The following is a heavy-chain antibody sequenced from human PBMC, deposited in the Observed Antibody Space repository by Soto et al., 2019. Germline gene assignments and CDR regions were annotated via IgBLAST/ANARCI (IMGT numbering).Heavy chain of an antibody. J-gene: IGHJ4*02. CDR3: AKDWVGGSNKYYFEY. CDR2: ISHHGLKE. D-gene: IGHD1-26*01. Sequence: WGSLRLSCVASGFTFRDYGIHWGRHSPFKGLEWVAGISHHGLKEHYADSVKGRFTISRDNSKKTVYLQLNSLRGDDTAVYYCAKDWVGGSNKYYFEYWGQGTLVTVSS. V-gene: IGHV3-30*18. CDR1: GFTFRDYG.